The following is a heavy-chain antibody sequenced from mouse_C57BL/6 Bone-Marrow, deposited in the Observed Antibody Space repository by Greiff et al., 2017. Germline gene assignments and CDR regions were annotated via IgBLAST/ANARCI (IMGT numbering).Heavy chain of an antibody. CDR1: GYSITSGYY. D-gene: IGHD1-1*01. CDR2: LSYDGSN. J-gene: IGHJ2*01. V-gene: IGHV3-6*01. Sequence: ESGPGLVKPSQSLSLTCSVTGYSITSGYYWNWIRQFPGNKLVWLGYLSYDGSNNYNPSLKNRISITRDTSTNQLFLKLNSVTTEDTATYYCARDNGDYFDYWGQGTTLTVSS. CDR3: ARDNGDYFDY.